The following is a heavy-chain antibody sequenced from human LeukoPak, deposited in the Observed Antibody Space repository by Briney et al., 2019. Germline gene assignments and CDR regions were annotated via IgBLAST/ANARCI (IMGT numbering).Heavy chain of an antibody. D-gene: IGHD2-2*01. CDR2: IRSKAYGGTI. J-gene: IGHJ3*02. V-gene: IGHV3-49*04. CDR1: GFTFGHYA. Sequence: GGSLRLSCTGSGFTFGHYAMAWVRQAPGKGLEWVGFIRSKAYGGTIEYAASVKGRFTISRDNSKRIADLQMNSLKTEDTAVYYCTRGGDFAVPAALGIDAFDIWGQGTMVTVSS. CDR3: TRGGDFAVPAALGIDAFDI.